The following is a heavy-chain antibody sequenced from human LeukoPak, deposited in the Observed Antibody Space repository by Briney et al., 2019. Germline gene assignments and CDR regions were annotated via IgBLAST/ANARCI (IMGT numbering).Heavy chain of an antibody. J-gene: IGHJ4*02. V-gene: IGHV4-59*08. CDR1: GGSTSSYY. D-gene: IGHD6-13*01. CDR2: IDYSGST. Sequence: SETLSLTCTVSGGSTSSYYWSWIRQPPGNILEWIGYIDYSGSTNYNPSLKSRVTISVDTSRDQFSLKLSSVTAADTAVYYCGRNTHGYSSSWYLNYFDYWGQGTLVTVSS. CDR3: GRNTHGYSSSWYLNYFDY.